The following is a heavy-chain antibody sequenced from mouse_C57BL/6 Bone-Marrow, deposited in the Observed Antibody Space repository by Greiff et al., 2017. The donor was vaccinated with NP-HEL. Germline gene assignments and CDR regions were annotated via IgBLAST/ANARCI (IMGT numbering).Heavy chain of an antibody. CDR3: ARVGRRWLPFAY. J-gene: IGHJ3*01. D-gene: IGHD2-3*01. CDR1: GYTFTSYW. V-gene: IGHV1-59*01. CDR2: IDPSDSYT. Sequence: QVQLQQPGAELVRPGTSVKLSCKASGYTFTSYWMHWVKQRPGQGLEWIGVIDPSDSYTNYNQKFKGKATLTVDTSSSTAYMQLSSLTSEDSAVDYCARVGRRWLPFAYWGQGTLVTVSA.